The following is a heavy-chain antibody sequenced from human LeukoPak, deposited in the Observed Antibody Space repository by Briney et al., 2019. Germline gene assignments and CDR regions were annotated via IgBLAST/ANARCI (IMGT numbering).Heavy chain of an antibody. CDR3: ARGDRAGWRRGLDS. Sequence: PRGSHPLSYAASGFTFSRHIMHWVRQAPRKGLEWVSCINGSSKIISYEDSMKGRFTLSRDNARDPLYLQMNSLRVEDTAVYYCARGDRAGWRRGLDSWGQAT. CDR1: GFTFSRHI. CDR2: INGSSKII. J-gene: IGHJ4*02. D-gene: IGHD2-21*02. V-gene: IGHV3-21*01.